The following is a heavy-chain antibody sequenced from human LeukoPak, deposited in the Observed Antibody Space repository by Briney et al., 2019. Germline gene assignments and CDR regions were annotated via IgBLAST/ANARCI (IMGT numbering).Heavy chain of an antibody. J-gene: IGHJ4*02. CDR3: ARADDSGGYSDY. CDR2: INHSRSN. D-gene: IGHD3-22*01. Sequence: SDTLSLTCEVYGGTFSGYYWRWVRQPPGKGLEWMGEINHSRSNNYNPHLKRGVIISVETTKIQFSLMLISVTAADTAVYYCARADDSGGYSDYWGQGTLVTVSS. CDR1: GGTFSGYY. V-gene: IGHV4-34*01.